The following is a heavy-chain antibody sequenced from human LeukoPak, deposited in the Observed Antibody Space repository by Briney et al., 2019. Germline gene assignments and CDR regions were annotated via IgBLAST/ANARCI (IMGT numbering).Heavy chain of an antibody. CDR1: GFTFSSYG. D-gene: IGHD2-8*02. V-gene: IGHV3-30*03. CDR2: ISYDGSNK. J-gene: IGHJ4*02. CDR3: AGPSTESPGGY. Sequence: PGRSLRLSCAASGFTFSSYGMHWVRQAPGKGLEWVGVISYDGSNKYYADSVKGRFTISRDNSKNTLYLQMNSLRAEDTAVYYCAGPSTESPGGYWGQGTLVTVSS.